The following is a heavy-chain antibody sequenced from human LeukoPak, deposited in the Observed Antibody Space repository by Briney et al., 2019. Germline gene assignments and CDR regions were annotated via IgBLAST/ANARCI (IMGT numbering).Heavy chain of an antibody. CDR1: GFTFRSYD. Sequence: PGGSLRLSCAASGFTFRSYDMHWVRHVTGKGLEWVSGIDTEGDTYYLGSVKGRFTISRENAKNSLYLQMNSLRAGDTAVYYCARSRPEYSGYEGFDPWGQGTLVTVSS. CDR2: IDTEGDT. V-gene: IGHV3-13*01. CDR3: ARSRPEYSGYEGFDP. D-gene: IGHD5-12*01. J-gene: IGHJ5*02.